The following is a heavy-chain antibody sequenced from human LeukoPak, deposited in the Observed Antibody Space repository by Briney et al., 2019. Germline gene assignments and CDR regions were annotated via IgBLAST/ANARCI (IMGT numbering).Heavy chain of an antibody. CDR3: ARANYYDNSGYSRGAFDI. Sequence: SETLSLTCTVSGGSISSSSYYWGWSRQPPGKGLEWIGSIYYSGSTYYNPSLKSRVTISVDTSKNQFSLKLSSVTAADTAVYYCARANYYDNSGYSRGAFDIWGQGTMVTVSS. V-gene: IGHV4-39*07. CDR1: GGSISSSSYY. D-gene: IGHD3-22*01. J-gene: IGHJ3*02. CDR2: IYYSGST.